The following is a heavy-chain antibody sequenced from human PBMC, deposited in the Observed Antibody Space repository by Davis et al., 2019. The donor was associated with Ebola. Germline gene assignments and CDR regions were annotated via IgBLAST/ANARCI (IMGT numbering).Heavy chain of an antibody. CDR2: IAGSGGST. CDR1: GFTFSSYA. J-gene: IGHJ6*02. D-gene: IGHD2-15*01. CDR3: AKDPGYCSGGSCFLYYYYGMDV. V-gene: IGHV3-23*01. Sequence: GGSLRLSCAASGFTFSSYAMSWVRQAPGKGLEWVSAIAGSGGSTYHADSVKGRFTISRDNAKNTLYLQMNSLRAEDTAVYYCAKDPGYCSGGSCFLYYYYGMDVWGQGTTVTVSS.